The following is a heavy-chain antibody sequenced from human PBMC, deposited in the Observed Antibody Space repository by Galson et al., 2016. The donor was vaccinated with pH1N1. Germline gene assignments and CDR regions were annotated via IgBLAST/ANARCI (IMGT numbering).Heavy chain of an antibody. V-gene: IGHV3-53*01. CDR2: VRSFGTT. J-gene: IGHJ4*02. D-gene: IGHD6-19*01. CDR3: ARERSSGWEFYFDS. Sequence: SLRLSCAPSGFSVSNTYMAWIRQAPGKGLEWVSLVRSFGTTFYAGSVKGRFTISRDISKNTLYLQMDNLTGEDTAVYYCARERSSGWEFYFDSWGPGTLVTVSS. CDR1: GFSVSNTY.